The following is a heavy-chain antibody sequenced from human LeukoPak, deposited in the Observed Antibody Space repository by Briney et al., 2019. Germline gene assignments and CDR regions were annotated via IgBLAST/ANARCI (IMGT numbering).Heavy chain of an antibody. J-gene: IGHJ6*02. Sequence: PSQTLSLTCTVSGGSISSGDYYWSWIRQPPGKGLEWIGYIYYSGSTYYNPSLKSRVTISVDTSKNQFSLKLSSVTAADTAVYYCAGGIAAAGKGPYYYYGMDVWGQGTSVTVSS. V-gene: IGHV4-30-4*01. CDR3: AGGIAAAGKGPYYYYGMDV. CDR2: IYYSGST. D-gene: IGHD6-13*01. CDR1: GGSISSGDYY.